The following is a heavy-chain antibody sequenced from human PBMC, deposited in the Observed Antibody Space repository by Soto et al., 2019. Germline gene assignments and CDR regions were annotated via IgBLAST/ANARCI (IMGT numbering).Heavy chain of an antibody. CDR2: IYYSGST. J-gene: IGHJ4*02. CDR3: ARVPDY. CDR1: GGSITSDY. Sequence: PSETLSLTCTVSGGSITSDYWSWIRQPPGKGLEWIGHIYYSGSTNYSPSLKSRVTISIDRSKNQFSLKLSSVTAADTAVYYCARVPDYWGQGILVTVSS. V-gene: IGHV4-59*12. D-gene: IGHD2-2*01.